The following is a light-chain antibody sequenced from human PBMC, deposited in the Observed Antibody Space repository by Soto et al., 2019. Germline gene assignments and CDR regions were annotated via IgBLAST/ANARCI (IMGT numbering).Light chain of an antibody. CDR3: SSYTSSSTPFYV. CDR2: DVS. CDR1: SSDVGGYNY. V-gene: IGLV2-14*01. Sequence: QSVLTQPASVSGSPGQSITISRTGTSSDVGGYNYVSWYQQHPGKAPKLMIYDVSNRPSGVSNRFSGSKSGNTASLTISGLQAEDEADYYCSSYTSSSTPFYVFGTGTKLTVL. J-gene: IGLJ1*01.